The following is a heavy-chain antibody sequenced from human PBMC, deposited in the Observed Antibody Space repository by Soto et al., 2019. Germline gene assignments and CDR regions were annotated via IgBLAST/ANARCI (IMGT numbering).Heavy chain of an antibody. D-gene: IGHD3-3*01. Sequence: GGSLRLSCASSGFTFSSYAMHLVRQAPGKGLEYVSAISSNGGSTYYANSVKGRFTISRDNSKNTLYLQMGSLRAEDMAVYYCARTPNPPLYDFWSGYKMDVWGKGTTVTVSS. CDR3: ARTPNPPLYDFWSGYKMDV. CDR1: GFTFSSYA. V-gene: IGHV3-64*01. J-gene: IGHJ6*04. CDR2: ISSNGGST.